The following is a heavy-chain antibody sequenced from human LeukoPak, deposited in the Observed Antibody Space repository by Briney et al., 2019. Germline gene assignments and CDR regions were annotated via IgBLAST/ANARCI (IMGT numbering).Heavy chain of an antibody. V-gene: IGHV3-15*01. Sequence: GGSLRLSCAASGFTFSNARMSWVRQAPGKGLEWVGRIKSKTDGGTTDYAAPVKGRFTISRDDSKNTLYLQMNSLKTEDTAVYYCTTDVTIFGVVIDYWGQGTLVTVSS. CDR2: IKSKTDGGTT. J-gene: IGHJ4*02. CDR1: GFTFSNAR. D-gene: IGHD3-3*01. CDR3: TTDVTIFGVVIDY.